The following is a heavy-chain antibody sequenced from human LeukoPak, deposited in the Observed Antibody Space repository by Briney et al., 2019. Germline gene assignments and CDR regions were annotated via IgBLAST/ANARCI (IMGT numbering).Heavy chain of an antibody. Sequence: GGSLRLSCAASGFTFSSYSMNWVRQAPGKGLEWVSYISSSSSTIYYADSVKGRFTISRDNAKNSLYLQMNSLRAEDTAVYYCARSGGVYGDFLFDYWGQGTLVTVSS. CDR1: GFTFSSYS. CDR3: ARSGGVYGDFLFDY. V-gene: IGHV3-48*01. CDR2: ISSSSSTI. D-gene: IGHD4-17*01. J-gene: IGHJ4*02.